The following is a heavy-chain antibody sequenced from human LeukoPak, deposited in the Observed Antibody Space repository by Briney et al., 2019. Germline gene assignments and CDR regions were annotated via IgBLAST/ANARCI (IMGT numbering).Heavy chain of an antibody. CDR3: ARTRLSCDC. V-gene: IGHV3-7*01. CDR1: GFTFSSYW. J-gene: IGHJ4*02. Sequence: AGGSLRLPCAASGFTFSSYWMTWVRQAPGKGLEWVASINLDGSEKNYVDSVEGRFAISRDNAKKSLFLQMNSLRDEDTAVYYCARTRLSCDCWGQGTLVTVSS. D-gene: IGHD2/OR15-2a*01. CDR2: INLDGSEK.